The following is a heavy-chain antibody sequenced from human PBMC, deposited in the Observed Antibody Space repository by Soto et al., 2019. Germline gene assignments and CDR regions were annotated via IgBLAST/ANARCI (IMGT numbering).Heavy chain of an antibody. CDR2: MNPNSGIT. D-gene: IGHD6-13*01. CDR1: GYSFPTYE. J-gene: IGHJ4*02. V-gene: IGHV1-8*02. CDR3: ARGRRTSDYSSNCYVY. Sequence: GASVKVYCKASGYSFPTYEINGVGQATGQGLEWMGWMNPNSGITGYAQKFQGRVTMTRNTSISTAYMEMSSLRSEDTAVYYFARGRRTSDYSSNCYVYWGQGTLVTVSS.